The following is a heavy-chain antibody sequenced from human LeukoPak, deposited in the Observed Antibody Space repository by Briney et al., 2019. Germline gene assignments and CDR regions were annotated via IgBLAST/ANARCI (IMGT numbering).Heavy chain of an antibody. V-gene: IGHV3-23*01. J-gene: IGHJ6*02. CDR2: ISGSGSST. CDR3: SKDRGYSFGIPYDYGMDV. Sequence: GGSLRLSCAASGFTFSNCAMSWVRQAPEKGLEWVSGISGSGSSTYYADSVKGRFTISGDNSNNTLSLQMNSLRAEDTAVYYCSKDRGYSFGIPYDYGMDVWGQGTTVTVSS. D-gene: IGHD5-18*01. CDR1: GFTFSNCA.